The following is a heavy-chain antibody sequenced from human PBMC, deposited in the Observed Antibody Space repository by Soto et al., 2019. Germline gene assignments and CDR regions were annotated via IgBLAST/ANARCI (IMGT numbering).Heavy chain of an antibody. CDR3: ARGAATKIIVLKYDALEI. CDR1: GATLNSFINYG. D-gene: IGHD5-12*01. J-gene: IGHJ3*02. V-gene: IGHV1-69*05. CDR2: IIPVFGAA. Sequence: QVQLVQSGAEVKKPGSSVRVSCKASGATLNSFINYGITWVRQAPGQGLEYMGGIIPVFGAANHAQKFQGRVNISSDESPRTVNMELSSLTSKDTDVYYCARGAATKIIVLKYDALEIWGQGTMVAVSS.